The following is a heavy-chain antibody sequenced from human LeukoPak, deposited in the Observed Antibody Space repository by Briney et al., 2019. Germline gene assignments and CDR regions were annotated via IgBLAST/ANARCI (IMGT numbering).Heavy chain of an antibody. Sequence: ASVKLSCNASGYTFTGYYMHWVRQAPGQGLEWMGWINPNSGGTNYAQKFQGRVTITRDTSISTAYMELSRLRSGDTAVYYCARGRGYSSSWYFDYWGQGTLVSFSS. D-gene: IGHD6-13*01. CDR3: ARGRGYSSSWYFDY. CDR2: INPNSGGT. CDR1: GYTFTGYY. J-gene: IGHJ4*02. V-gene: IGHV1-2*02.